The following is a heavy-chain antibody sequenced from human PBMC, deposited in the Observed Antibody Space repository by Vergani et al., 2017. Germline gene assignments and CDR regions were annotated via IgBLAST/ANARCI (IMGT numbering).Heavy chain of an antibody. V-gene: IGHV3-48*03. CDR3: ARDSPLVLPAAIFYYYYGMDV. D-gene: IGHD2-2*01. CDR2: ISSICSTI. J-gene: IGHJ6*02. CDR1: GFTFSSYE. Sequence: EVQLVESGGGLVQPGGSLRLSCAASGFTFSSYEMNWVRQAPGKGLEWVSYISSICSTIYYADSVKGRFTISRDNAKNSLYLHMNSLRAEDTAVYYCARDSPLVLPAAIFYYYYGMDVWGQGTTVTVSS.